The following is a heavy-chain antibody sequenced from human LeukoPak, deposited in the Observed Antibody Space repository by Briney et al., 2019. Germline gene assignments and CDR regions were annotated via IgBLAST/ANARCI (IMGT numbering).Heavy chain of an antibody. D-gene: IGHD6-19*01. J-gene: IGHJ5*02. CDR3: ARHYRYSSGWYNWFDP. V-gene: IGHV4-59*08. Sequence: SETLSLTCTVSGGSISGYYWSWIRQPPGKGLEWIGYIYYSGSTNYNPSLKSRVTISVDTSKNQFSLKLSSVTAADTAVYYCARHYRYSSGWYNWFDPWGQGTLVTVSS. CDR2: IYYSGST. CDR1: GGSISGYY.